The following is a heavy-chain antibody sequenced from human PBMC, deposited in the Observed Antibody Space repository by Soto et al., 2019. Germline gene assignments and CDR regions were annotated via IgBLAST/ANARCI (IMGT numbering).Heavy chain of an antibody. CDR2: IYSGGST. Sequence: GGSLRLSCAASGFTVSSNYMSWVRQAPGKGLEWVSVIYSGGSTYYADSVKGRFTISRDNSKNTLYLQMNSLRAEDTAVYYCARVGCSGGSCFSGGGAFDLWGQGTMVTVSS. V-gene: IGHV3-66*01. J-gene: IGHJ3*01. CDR3: ARVGCSGGSCFSGGGAFDL. CDR1: GFTVSSNY. D-gene: IGHD2-15*01.